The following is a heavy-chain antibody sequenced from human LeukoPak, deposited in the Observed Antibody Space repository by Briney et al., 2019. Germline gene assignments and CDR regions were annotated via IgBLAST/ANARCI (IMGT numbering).Heavy chain of an antibody. CDR3: ARGVIYYDILTGYHDGLDYFDC. J-gene: IGHJ4*02. Sequence: ASVKVSCKASGYTFTSYDISWVRQATGQGLEWMGWMNPHSGNTGYAQKFQGRVTMTRNTSISTAYMELSSLRSEDTAVYYCARGVIYYDILTGYHDGLDYFDCWGQGTLVTVSS. V-gene: IGHV1-8*01. D-gene: IGHD3-9*01. CDR2: MNPHSGNT. CDR1: GYTFTSYD.